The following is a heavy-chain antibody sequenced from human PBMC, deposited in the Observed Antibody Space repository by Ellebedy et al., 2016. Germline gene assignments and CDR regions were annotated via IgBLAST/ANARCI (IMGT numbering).Heavy chain of an antibody. CDR1: GYTFTSYA. J-gene: IGHJ1*01. Sequence: ASVKVSXKASGYTFTSYAMHWVRQAPGQRLKWMGWISAYNGNTNYAQKLQGRVTMTTDTSTSTAYMELRSLRSGDTAVYYCARGEGGYSGSYYAEYFQHWGQGTLVTVSS. D-gene: IGHD1-26*01. V-gene: IGHV1-18*01. CDR2: ISAYNGNT. CDR3: ARGEGGYSGSYYAEYFQH.